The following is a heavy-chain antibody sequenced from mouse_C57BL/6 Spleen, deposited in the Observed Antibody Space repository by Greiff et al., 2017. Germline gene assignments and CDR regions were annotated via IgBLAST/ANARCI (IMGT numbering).Heavy chain of an antibody. CDR1: GFTITDYY. D-gene: IGHD2-1*01. CDR3: ARGGYGNCVDY. J-gene: IGHJ2*01. CDR2: IDPADGET. V-gene: IGHV14-2*01. Sequence: EVQLQESGAELVKPGASVKLSCTASGFTITDYYMHWVKQRPEQGLEWIGRIDPADGETKYTPKFQGKATITADTSSNTAYLQLSSLTSEDTAVYYCARGGYGNCVDYWGQGTTLTVSS.